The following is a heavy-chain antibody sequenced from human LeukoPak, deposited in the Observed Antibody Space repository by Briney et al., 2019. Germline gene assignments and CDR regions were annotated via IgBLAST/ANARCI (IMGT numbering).Heavy chain of an antibody. CDR1: GGSISSSSYY. Sequence: SETLSLTCTVSGGSISSSSYYWGWIRQPPGKGLEWIGSIYYSGSTYYNPSLKSRVTISVDTSKNQFSLKLSSVTAADTAVYYCARDGASSGWGYWGQGTLVTVSS. V-gene: IGHV4-39*02. CDR3: ARDGASSGWGY. D-gene: IGHD6-19*01. CDR2: IYYSGST. J-gene: IGHJ4*02.